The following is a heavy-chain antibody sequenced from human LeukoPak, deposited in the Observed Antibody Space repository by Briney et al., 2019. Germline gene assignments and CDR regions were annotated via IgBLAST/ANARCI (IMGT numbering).Heavy chain of an antibody. V-gene: IGHV4-59*01. D-gene: IGHD3-22*01. CDR1: GGSISSYY. CDR2: IYYSGST. Sequence: PSETLSLTCTVSGGSISSYYWSWIRQPPGKGLEWIGYIYYSGSTNYNPSLKSRVTISVDTSKNQFSLKLSSVTAADTAVYYCARVSQDSSGSLPGLSYYYYYYGMDVWGQGTTVTVSS. J-gene: IGHJ6*02. CDR3: ARVSQDSSGSLPGLSYYYYYYGMDV.